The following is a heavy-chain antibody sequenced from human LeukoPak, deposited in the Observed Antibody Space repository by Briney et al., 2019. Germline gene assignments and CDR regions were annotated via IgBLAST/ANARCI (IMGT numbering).Heavy chain of an antibody. Sequence: SETLSLTCTVSGGSISGHYWTWIRQPPGKGLEWIGQIHYSGRPDYNPSLKSRVTISVDTSKNQLSLKVTSVTGADTAVYCCARLGVDYDMDVWGQGTTVTVSS. D-gene: IGHD3-16*01. CDR1: GGSISGHY. CDR2: IHYSGRP. J-gene: IGHJ6*02. V-gene: IGHV4-59*11. CDR3: ARLGVDYDMDV.